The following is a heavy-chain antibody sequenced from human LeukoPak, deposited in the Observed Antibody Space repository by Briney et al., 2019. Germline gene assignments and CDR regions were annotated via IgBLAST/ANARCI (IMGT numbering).Heavy chain of an antibody. CDR2: IYYSGST. J-gene: IGHJ4*02. V-gene: IGHV4-39*01. CDR3: ARGRPSIAAAAWYFDY. CDR1: GGSISSSSYY. Sequence: SETLSLTCTVSGGSISSSSYYWGWIRQPPGKGLEWIGSIYYSGSTYYNPSLKSRVTISVDTSKNQFSLKLSSVTAADTAVYYCARGRPSIAAAAWYFDYWGQGTLVTVSS. D-gene: IGHD6-13*01.